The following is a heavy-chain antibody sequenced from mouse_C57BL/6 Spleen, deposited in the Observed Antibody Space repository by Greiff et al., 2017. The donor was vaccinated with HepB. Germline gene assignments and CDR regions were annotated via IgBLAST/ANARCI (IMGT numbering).Heavy chain of an antibody. CDR1: GYTFTDYY. CDR2: INPNNGGT. Sequence: EVQLQQSGPELVKPGASVKISCKASGYTFTDYYMNWVKQSHGKSLEWIGDINPNNGGTSYNQKFKGKATLTVDKSSSTAYMELRSLTSEDSAVYYCARYPSTFYYFDYWGQGTTLTVSS. V-gene: IGHV1-26*01. D-gene: IGHD4-1*02. J-gene: IGHJ2*01. CDR3: ARYPSTFYYFDY.